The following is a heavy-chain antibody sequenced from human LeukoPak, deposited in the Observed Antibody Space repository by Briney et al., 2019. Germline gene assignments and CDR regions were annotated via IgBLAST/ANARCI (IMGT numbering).Heavy chain of an antibody. CDR2: IYTSGST. D-gene: IGHD3-3*01. V-gene: IGHV4-61*02. CDR1: GGSISSGSYY. Sequence: SQTLSLTCTVSGGSISSGSYYWSWIRQPAGKGLEWIGRIYTSGSTNYNPSLKSRVTISVDTSKNQFSLKLSSVAAADTAVYYCARERGTHYDFWSGYSLGWFDPWGQGTLVTVSS. J-gene: IGHJ5*02. CDR3: ARERGTHYDFWSGYSLGWFDP.